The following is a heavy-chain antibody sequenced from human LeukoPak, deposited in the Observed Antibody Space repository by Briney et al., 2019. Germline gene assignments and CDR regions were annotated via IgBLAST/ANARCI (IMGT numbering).Heavy chain of an antibody. CDR2: VKPDGSEK. CDR3: AGGRLVATSKAVAIDY. D-gene: IGHD5-12*01. Sequence: GGSLRLSCAASGFTFSSYWMTWVRQAPGKGLEWVAHVKPDGSEKSYVDSVKGRFTISRDNAQNSLYLQMNSLRAEDTAVYYCAGGRLVATSKAVAIDYWGQGTLVTVSS. CDR1: GFTFSSYW. V-gene: IGHV3-7*01. J-gene: IGHJ4*02.